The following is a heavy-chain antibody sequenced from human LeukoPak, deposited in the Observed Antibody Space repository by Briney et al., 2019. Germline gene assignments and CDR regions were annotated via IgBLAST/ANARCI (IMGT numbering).Heavy chain of an antibody. CDR2: IRGSGDYS. J-gene: IGHJ4*02. D-gene: IGHD3-9*01. CDR3: AKGLFDWLSDTDY. CDR1: GFTFSGCA. Sequence: GGSLTLSCAASGFTFSGCAMSWVRQAPGKGLEWVSAIRGSGDYSYYADSVKGRFTISRDNSKNTLYLQMNSLRAEDTAIYYCAKGLFDWLSDTDYWGQGTLVTVSS. V-gene: IGHV3-23*01.